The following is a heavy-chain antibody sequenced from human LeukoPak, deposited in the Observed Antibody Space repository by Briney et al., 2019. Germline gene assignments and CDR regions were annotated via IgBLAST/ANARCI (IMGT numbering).Heavy chain of an antibody. Sequence: SETLSLTCSVSGGPISSSSHSWGWIRQPPGKALEWIEHIYYTGTTNYNPSLESRVTISVDTSKKQFSLKLSSVTAADTAVYYCARVGRYSSGWSYWYFDLWGRGTLVTVSS. CDR2: IYYTGTT. V-gene: IGHV4-39*07. D-gene: IGHD6-19*01. J-gene: IGHJ2*01. CDR3: ARVGRYSSGWSYWYFDL. CDR1: GGPISSSSHS.